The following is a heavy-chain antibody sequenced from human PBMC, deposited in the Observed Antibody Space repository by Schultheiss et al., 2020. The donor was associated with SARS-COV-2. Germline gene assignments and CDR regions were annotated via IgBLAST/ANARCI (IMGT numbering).Heavy chain of an antibody. J-gene: IGHJ4*02. CDR3: ARQLGYCSSSNCYTFDS. D-gene: IGHD2-2*02. CDR2: IYYSGTT. Sequence: LRLSCAVSGGSFSSGGYSWSWIRQSPGKGLEWLGYIYYSGTTSYNTSLSTRIDISIDRSKNQISLKLSSVTAADTAVYYCARQLGYCSSSNCYTFDSWGQGALVTVSS. CDR1: GGSFSSGGYS. V-gene: IGHV4-30-4*08.